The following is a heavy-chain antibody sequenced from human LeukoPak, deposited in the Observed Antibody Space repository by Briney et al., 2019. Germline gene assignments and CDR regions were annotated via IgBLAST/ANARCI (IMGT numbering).Heavy chain of an antibody. V-gene: IGHV4-59*01. CDR3: ARAKLLRFDY. CDR1: GGSISSYY. CDR2: IYYSGST. D-gene: IGHD1-26*01. Sequence: SETLSLTCTVSGGSISSYYWSWIRQPPGEGLEWIGYIYYSGSTNYNPSLKSRVTISVDTSKNQFSLKLSSVTAADTAVYYCARAKLLRFDYWGQGTLVTVSS. J-gene: IGHJ4*02.